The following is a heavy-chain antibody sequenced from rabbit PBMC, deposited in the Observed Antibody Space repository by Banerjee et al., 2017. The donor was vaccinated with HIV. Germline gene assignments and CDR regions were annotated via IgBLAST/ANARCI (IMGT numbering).Heavy chain of an antibody. CDR2: IHTSSGSA. Sequence: QEQLEESGGGLVKPGGTLTLTCKASGIDFSNHYYMCWVRQAPGKGLEWIACIHTSSGSADYASWAKGRFTISSTSSTTVTLQMTSLTAADTATYFCAGADYSSGWDTLDLWGQGTLVTVS. V-gene: IGHV1S45*01. J-gene: IGHJ4*01. CDR1: GIDFSNHYY. CDR3: AGADYSSGWDTLDL. D-gene: IGHD4-1*01.